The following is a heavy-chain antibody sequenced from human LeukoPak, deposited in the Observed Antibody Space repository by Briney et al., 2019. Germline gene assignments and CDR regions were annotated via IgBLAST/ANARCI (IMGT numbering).Heavy chain of an antibody. J-gene: IGHJ3*02. Sequence: GGSLRLSCAASGFTFSSYSMNWVRQAPGKGLEWVSYISSSSTTIYYADSVKGRFTFSRDNAKNSLYLQMNSLRDEDTAVYYCAGSNSSGRGAFDIWGQGTMITVSS. CDR1: GFTFSSYS. D-gene: IGHD6-19*01. CDR3: AGSNSSGRGAFDI. CDR2: ISSSSTTI. V-gene: IGHV3-48*02.